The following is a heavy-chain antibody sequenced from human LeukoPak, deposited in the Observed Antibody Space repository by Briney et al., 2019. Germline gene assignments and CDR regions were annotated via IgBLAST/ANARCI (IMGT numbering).Heavy chain of an antibody. J-gene: IGHJ4*02. D-gene: IGHD3-3*01. Sequence: GGSLRLSCAASGFTFSDHQMDWVRQAPGKGLEWVSAISGSGGSTYYADSVKGRFTISRDNSKNTLYLQMDSLGAEDTAVYYCAKSTEWLLYGRGYFDYWGQGTLVTVSS. CDR2: ISGSGGST. V-gene: IGHV3-23*01. CDR1: GFTFSDHQ. CDR3: AKSTEWLLYGRGYFDY.